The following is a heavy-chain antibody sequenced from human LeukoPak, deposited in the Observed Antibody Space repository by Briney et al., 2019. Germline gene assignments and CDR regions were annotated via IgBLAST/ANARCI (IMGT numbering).Heavy chain of an antibody. Sequence: GSLRLSCAASGFTVSSNYMSWVRQPPGKGLEWIGYIYYSGSTNYNPSLKSRVTISVDTSKNQFSLKLSSVTAADTAVYYCARDLGYYDSSGYFSSWFDPWGQGTLVTVSS. D-gene: IGHD3-22*01. V-gene: IGHV4-59*02. J-gene: IGHJ5*02. CDR1: GFTVSSNY. CDR3: ARDLGYYDSSGYFSSWFDP. CDR2: IYYSGST.